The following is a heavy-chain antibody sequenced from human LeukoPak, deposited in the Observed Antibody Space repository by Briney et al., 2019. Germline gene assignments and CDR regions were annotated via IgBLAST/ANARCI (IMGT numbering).Heavy chain of an antibody. CDR1: GYTFTIYG. CDR3: ARADTVRLGELSHFDY. Sequence: ASVKVSCKASGYTFTIYGISWVRQAPGQGLEWMGWISAYNGNTNYAQKLQGRVTMTTDTSTSTAYMELRTLRSDDTAVYYCARADTVRLGELSHFDYWGQGTLVTVSS. V-gene: IGHV1-18*01. CDR2: ISAYNGNT. J-gene: IGHJ4*02. D-gene: IGHD3-16*02.